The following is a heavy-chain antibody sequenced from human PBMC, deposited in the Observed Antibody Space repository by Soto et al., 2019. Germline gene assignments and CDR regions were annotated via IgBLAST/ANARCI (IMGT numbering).Heavy chain of an antibody. Sequence: ASVKVSCKASGGTFSSYAISWVRQAPGQGLEWMGGIIPIFGTANYAQKFQGRVTITADKSTSTAYMELSSLRSEDTAVYYCARVSLVVVVAARFPVSDAFDIWGQGTMVTVSS. J-gene: IGHJ3*02. CDR2: IIPIFGTA. CDR1: GGTFSSYA. CDR3: ARVSLVVVVAARFPVSDAFDI. D-gene: IGHD2-15*01. V-gene: IGHV1-69*06.